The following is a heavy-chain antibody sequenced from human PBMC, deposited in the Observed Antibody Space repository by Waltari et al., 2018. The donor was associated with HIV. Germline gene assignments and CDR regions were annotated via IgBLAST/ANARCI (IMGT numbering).Heavy chain of an antibody. CDR2: ISGSGGST. Sequence: EAQLLESGGGLVQPGGSLRLYCAASGFTFSSSAMSWVRQAPGKGLEWVSVISGSGGSTYYADSVKGRFTISRDNSKNTLYLQMNSLRAEDTAVYYCAKDWGYSYGPQPPGFDPWGQGTLVTVSS. V-gene: IGHV3-23*01. CDR3: AKDWGYSYGPQPPGFDP. D-gene: IGHD5-18*01. J-gene: IGHJ5*02. CDR1: GFTFSSSA.